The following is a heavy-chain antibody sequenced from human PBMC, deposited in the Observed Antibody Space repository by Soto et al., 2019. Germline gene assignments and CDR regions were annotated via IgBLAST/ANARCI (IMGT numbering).Heavy chain of an antibody. CDR2: IDPSDSYT. CDR3: ASYTYYYDSSGYSLSTDY. J-gene: IGHJ4*02. CDR1: GYRFTSYW. Sequence: PGESLKISCQGSGYRFTSYWISWVRQMPGKGLEWMGRIDPSDSYTNYSPSFQGHVTISADKSISTAYLQWSSLKASDTAMYYCASYTYYYDSSGYSLSTDYWGQGTLVTVSS. V-gene: IGHV5-10-1*01. D-gene: IGHD3-22*01.